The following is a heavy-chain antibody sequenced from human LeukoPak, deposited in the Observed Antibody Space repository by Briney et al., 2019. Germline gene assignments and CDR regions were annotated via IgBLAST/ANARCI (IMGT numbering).Heavy chain of an antibody. Sequence: ASVKVSCKASGYTFTSYDINWVRQATGQGLEWMGIINPSGGSTSYAQKFQGRVTMTRDTSTSTVYMELSSLRSEDTAVYYCARVLGRVIGAFDIWGQGTMVTVSS. CDR1: GYTFTSYD. CDR2: INPSGGST. V-gene: IGHV1-46*01. J-gene: IGHJ3*02. CDR3: ARVLGRVIGAFDI. D-gene: IGHD2-8*02.